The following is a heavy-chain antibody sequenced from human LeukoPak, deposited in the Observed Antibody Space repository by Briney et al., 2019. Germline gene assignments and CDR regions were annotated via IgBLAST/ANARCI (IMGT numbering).Heavy chain of an antibody. J-gene: IGHJ4*02. V-gene: IGHV3-23*01. CDR2: ITGSGGDT. D-gene: IGHD2-2*01. Sequence: ETLSLTCAVSGGSISSGGYSWSWIRQPPGKGLEWVSAITGSGGDTFHADSVKGRFTISRDNSKNTLYLQMNSLRAEDTAVYYCAKGSSGQRPYHFDYWGQGTLVTVSS. CDR1: GGSISSGGYS. CDR3: AKGSSGQRPYHFDY.